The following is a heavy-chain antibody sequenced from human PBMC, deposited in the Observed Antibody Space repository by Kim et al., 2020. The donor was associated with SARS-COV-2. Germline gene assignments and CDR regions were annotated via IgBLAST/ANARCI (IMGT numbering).Heavy chain of an antibody. J-gene: IGHJ3*02. CDR3: ARHGFSVVITGDDAFDI. CDR1: GYSFTSYW. Sequence: GESLKISCKGSGYSFTSYWIGWVRQMPGKGLEWMGIIYPGDSDTRYSPSFQGQVTISADKSISTAYLQWSSLKASDTAMYYCARHGFSVVITGDDAFDIWGQGTMVTVSS. V-gene: IGHV5-51*01. CDR2: IYPGDSDT. D-gene: IGHD3-22*01.